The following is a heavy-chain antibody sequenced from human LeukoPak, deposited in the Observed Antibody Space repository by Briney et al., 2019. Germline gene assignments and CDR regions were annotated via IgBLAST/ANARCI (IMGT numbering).Heavy chain of an antibody. CDR1: GFTVSSNY. D-gene: IGHD6-13*01. CDR3: ASAGIAAAGTLGIDY. J-gene: IGHJ4*02. V-gene: IGHV3-53*05. CDR2: IFSGGTT. Sequence: GGSLRLSCAASGFTVSSNYMSWVRQAPGKGLEWVSVIFSGGTTYYADSVKGRFTISRDNSKNTLYLQMNSLRAEDTAVYYCASAGIAAAGTLGIDYWGQGTLVTVSS.